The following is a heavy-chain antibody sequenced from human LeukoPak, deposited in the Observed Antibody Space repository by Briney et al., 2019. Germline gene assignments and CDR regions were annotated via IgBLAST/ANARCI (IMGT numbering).Heavy chain of an antibody. J-gene: IGHJ3*02. D-gene: IGHD3-9*01. CDR2: IHYSGST. V-gene: IGHV4-59*01. CDR1: GGSISSYY. CDR3: ARAAYIKYYDILTGYNQAFDI. Sequence: SETLSLTCTVSGGSISSYYWSWIRQPPGKGLEWIGYIHYSGSTNYNPSLKSRVTISVDTSKNQFSLKLSSVTAADTAVYYCARAAYIKYYDILTGYNQAFDIWGQGTMVTVSS.